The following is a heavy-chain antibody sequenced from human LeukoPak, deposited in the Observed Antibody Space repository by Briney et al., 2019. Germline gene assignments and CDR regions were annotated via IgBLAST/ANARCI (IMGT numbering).Heavy chain of an antibody. D-gene: IGHD6-6*01. CDR3: GGEPYGTSSDRLDY. Sequence: GGSLRLSCAASGFTFTDYYLSWIRQAPGKGLEWVAYISSTGSLMYYAHSVKGRFTISRDNAQNLVYLQMNSLRAEGTAVYYCGGEPYGTSSDRLDYWGQGTLVTVSS. V-gene: IGHV3-11*04. CDR1: GFTFTDYY. CDR2: ISSTGSLM. J-gene: IGHJ4*02.